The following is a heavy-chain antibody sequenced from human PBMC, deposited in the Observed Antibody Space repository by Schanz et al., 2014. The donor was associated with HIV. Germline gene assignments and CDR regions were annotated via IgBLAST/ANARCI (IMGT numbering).Heavy chain of an antibody. J-gene: IGHJ4*02. Sequence: EVQLVETGGGLIQPGGSLRISCAASGFSVSGYYMDWVRQAPGKGLEWLANVHPDGIHANMVDSVKGRFIISSDNTKNSVYLQMNSLTVEDTAVYFCARDNWGPDHWGQGTLVTVSS. CDR2: VHPDGIHA. V-gene: IGHV3-7*01. D-gene: IGHD3-16*01. CDR1: GFSVSGYY. CDR3: ARDNWGPDH.